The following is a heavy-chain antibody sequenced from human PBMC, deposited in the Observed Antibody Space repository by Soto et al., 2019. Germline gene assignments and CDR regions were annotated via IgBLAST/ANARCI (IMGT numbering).Heavy chain of an antibody. CDR2: ISAYNGNT. CDR1: GYTFTSYG. V-gene: IGHV1-18*01. CDR3: ARDGYCRGGSCHGNPNFYDYDGMDG. D-gene: IGHD2-15*01. Sequence: QVQLVQSGAEVKKPGASVKVSCKASGYTFTSYGISWVRQAPGQGLEWMGWISAYNGNTNYAQKLQGRVTITTDTYTSTAYMELRRLRSDDTAVYYCARDGYCRGGSCHGNPNFYDYDGMDGWGQGTTVTVSS. J-gene: IGHJ6*02.